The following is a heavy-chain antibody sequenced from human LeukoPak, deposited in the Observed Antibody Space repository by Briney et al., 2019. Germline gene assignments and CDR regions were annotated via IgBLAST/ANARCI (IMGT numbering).Heavy chain of an antibody. CDR2: IYTSGST. D-gene: IGHD3-3*01. V-gene: IGHV4-4*07. CDR3: AREGNIIRFLND. CDR1: GGSISGYY. J-gene: IGHJ4*02. Sequence: SETLSLTCTVSGGSISGYYWSWIRQPAGKGLEWIGRIYTSGSTNYNPSLKSRVTMSVDASKNQFSLKLTSVTAADTAVYYCAREGNIIRFLNDWGQGTLVTVSS.